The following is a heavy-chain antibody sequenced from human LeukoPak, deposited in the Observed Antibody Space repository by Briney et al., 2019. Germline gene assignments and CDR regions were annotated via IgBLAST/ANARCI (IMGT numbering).Heavy chain of an antibody. CDR3: AKGGSGWSYYFDF. D-gene: IGHD6-19*01. J-gene: IGHJ4*02. Sequence: PGGSLRLSCAASGFTFDDYAMHWVRQAPGKGLEWVSLISGDGGSTYYADSVKGRFTISRDNSKNSLYLQMNSLSTEDTALYYCAKGGSGWSYYFDFWGQGTLVTASS. CDR1: GFTFDDYA. V-gene: IGHV3-43*02. CDR2: ISGDGGST.